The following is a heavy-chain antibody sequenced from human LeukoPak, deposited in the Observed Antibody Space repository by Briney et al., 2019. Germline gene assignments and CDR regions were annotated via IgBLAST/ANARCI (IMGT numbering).Heavy chain of an antibody. CDR3: ARERSGSEIFARSFDI. CDR2: IYYSGST. J-gene: IGHJ3*02. V-gene: IGHV4-39*07. D-gene: IGHD3-3*01. Sequence: SETLSLTCTVSGGSISSSSYYWGWIRQPPGKGLEWIGSIYYSGSTYYNPSLKSRIIISVDKSKNQFSLKLSSVTAADTAVYYCARERSGSEIFARSFDIWGHGTMVTVSS. CDR1: GGSISSSSYY.